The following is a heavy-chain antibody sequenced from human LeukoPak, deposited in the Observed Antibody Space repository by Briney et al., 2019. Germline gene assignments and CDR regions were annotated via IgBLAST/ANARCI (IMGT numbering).Heavy chain of an antibody. J-gene: IGHJ4*01. Sequence: SETLSLTCGVYGGSFYGYCWSWIRQPPGKGLEWIGEINHSGSTNYNPSLKSRVTISVDTSKNHFSLKLSSVTAADTAVYYCARDYCDGSGYYYARRITHFDYWGQGTLVTVSS. CDR1: GGSFYGYC. CDR3: ARDYCDGSGYYYARRITHFDY. V-gene: IGHV4-34*01. D-gene: IGHD3-22*01. CDR2: INHSGST.